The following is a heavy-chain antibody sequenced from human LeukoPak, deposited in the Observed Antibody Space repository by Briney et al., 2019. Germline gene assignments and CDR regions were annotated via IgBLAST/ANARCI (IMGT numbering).Heavy chain of an antibody. D-gene: IGHD3-3*01. Sequence: SETLSLTCTVSGGSISSSSYYWGWIRQPPGKGLEWIGSIYYSGNTYYNPSLKSRVTISVDTSKNQFSLKLSSVTAADTAVYYCARRYYDFWSGYYNYWGQGTLVTVSS. CDR1: GGSISSSSYY. V-gene: IGHV4-39*07. CDR3: ARRYYDFWSGYYNY. J-gene: IGHJ4*02. CDR2: IYYSGNT.